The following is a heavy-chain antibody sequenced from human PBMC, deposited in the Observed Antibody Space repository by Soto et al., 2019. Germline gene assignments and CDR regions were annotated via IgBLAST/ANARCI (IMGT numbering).Heavy chain of an antibody. D-gene: IGHD6-25*01. CDR1: GGSISSSSDY. V-gene: IGHV4-39*01. CDR3: ASRAAPINPFFAF. CDR2: IYYSGRT. Sequence: SETLSLTCTVSGGSISSSSDYWGWIRQPPGKGLEWIGNIYYSGRTYYNPSLMGRVTISIDTSKNLFSLKLTSVTAADTAVYYCASRAAPINPFFAFGGQGPLATVPS. J-gene: IGHJ1*01.